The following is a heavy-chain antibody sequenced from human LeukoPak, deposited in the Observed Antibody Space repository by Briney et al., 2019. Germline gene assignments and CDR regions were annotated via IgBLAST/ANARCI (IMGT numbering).Heavy chain of an antibody. D-gene: IGHD6-19*01. CDR1: GFPFSGFT. J-gene: IGHJ4*02. CDR3: ARNGYTSGWYRN. CDR2: ILGGSSAT. Sequence: GGSLRLSCAASGFPFSGFTMNWVRQSPGKGLEWVSFILGGSSATSYADSVKGRFTISRDTAKNSLYLQMNSLRVEDTAVYYCARNGYTSGWYRNWGQGTLVTVSS. V-gene: IGHV3-48*01.